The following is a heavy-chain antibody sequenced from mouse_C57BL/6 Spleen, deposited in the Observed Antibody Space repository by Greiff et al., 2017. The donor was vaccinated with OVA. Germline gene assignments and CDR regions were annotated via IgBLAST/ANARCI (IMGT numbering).Heavy chain of an antibody. CDR2: IYPGDGDT. CDR1: GYAFSSSW. D-gene: IGHD2-5*01. V-gene: IGHV1-82*01. Sequence: LQESGPELVKPGASVKISCKASGYAFSSSWMNWVKQRPGKGLEWIGRIYPGDGDTNYNGKFKGKATLTADKSSSTAYMQLSSLTSEDSAVYFCARRGSNYDAMDYWGQGTSVTVSS. J-gene: IGHJ4*01. CDR3: ARRGSNYDAMDY.